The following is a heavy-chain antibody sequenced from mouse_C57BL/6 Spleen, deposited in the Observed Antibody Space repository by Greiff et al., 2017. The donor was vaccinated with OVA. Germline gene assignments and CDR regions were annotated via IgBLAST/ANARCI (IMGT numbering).Heavy chain of an antibody. CDR3: AIDPGPHSFDY. CDR1: GYTFTSYW. Sequence: QVQLQQPGAELVKPGASVKVSCKASGYTFTSYWMNWVKQRPGKGLEWIGRIHPSDSETKYNQKCKGKATVTVDKASITASMQLSSLASEDSAVYSCAIDPGPHSFDYWGQGTTLTVSS. V-gene: IGHV1-74*01. J-gene: IGHJ2*01. CDR2: IHPSDSET.